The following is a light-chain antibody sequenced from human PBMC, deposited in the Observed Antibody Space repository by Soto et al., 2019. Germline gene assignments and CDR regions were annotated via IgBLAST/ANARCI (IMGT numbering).Light chain of an antibody. Sequence: IQMTQSPSTLSASVGDTVTITCRASQSISVSLAWYQQKPGKAPNLLIYDASTLQGGVPSRFSGSGSGTEFTLTISSLQPDDFATYYCQQYNSYAYTFGQGTRLEIK. V-gene: IGKV1-5*01. J-gene: IGKJ5*01. CDR3: QQYNSYAYT. CDR1: QSISVS. CDR2: DAS.